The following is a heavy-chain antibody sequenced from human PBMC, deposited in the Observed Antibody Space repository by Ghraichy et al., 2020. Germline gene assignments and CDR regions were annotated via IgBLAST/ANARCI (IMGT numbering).Heavy chain of an antibody. CDR2: IYYSGNS. D-gene: IGHD3-10*01. Sequence: GSLRLSCTVSGGSISSYYWSWIRQTPGRGLEWTGYIYYSGNSNYNPSFKGRVTISVDTSKNQFSLKLRSVTAADTAVYYCARHRGNRGDFDYWGQGTLVTVS. CDR3: ARHRGNRGDFDY. CDR1: GGSISSYY. J-gene: IGHJ4*02. V-gene: IGHV4-59*08.